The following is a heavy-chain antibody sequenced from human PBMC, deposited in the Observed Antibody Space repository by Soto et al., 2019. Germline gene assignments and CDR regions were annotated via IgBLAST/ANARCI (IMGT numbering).Heavy chain of an antibody. D-gene: IGHD3-9*01. CDR3: AKDMEALYDTMLVGGFDY. V-gene: IGHV3-9*01. CDR2: ISWNSGSI. J-gene: IGHJ4*02. Sequence: EVQLVESGGGLVQPGRSLRLSCAASGFTFDDYAMHWVRQAPGKGLELVSGISWNSGSIGYADSVKGRFTISRDNAKNSLYLQMNSLRAEDTALYYGAKDMEALYDTMLVGGFDYWGQGTLVTVSS. CDR1: GFTFDDYA.